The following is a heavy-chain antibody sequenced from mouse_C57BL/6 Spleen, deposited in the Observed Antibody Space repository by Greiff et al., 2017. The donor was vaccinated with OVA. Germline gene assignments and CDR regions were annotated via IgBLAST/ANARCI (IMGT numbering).Heavy chain of an antibody. CDR2: INPSTGGT. J-gene: IGHJ4*01. CDR1: GYSFTGYY. CDR3: ARVRDGYYVMDY. D-gene: IGHD2-3*01. Sequence: DVQLQESGPELVKPGASVKISCKASGYSFTGYYMNWVKQSPEKSLEWIGEINPSTGGTTYNQKFKAKATLTVDKSSSTAYMQLKSLTSEDSAVYYCARVRDGYYVMDYWGQGTSVTVSS. V-gene: IGHV1-42*01.